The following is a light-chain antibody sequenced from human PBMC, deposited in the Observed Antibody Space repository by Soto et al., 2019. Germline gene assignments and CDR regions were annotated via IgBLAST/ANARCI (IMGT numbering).Light chain of an antibody. CDR1: SSNIGAGYD. CDR3: QSYDSSLSV. J-gene: IGLJ1*01. CDR2: GNS. Sequence: QSVLTQPPSVSWTPGQRVTISCTRSSSNIGAGYDVHWYQQLPGTAPKLLIYGNSNRPSGVPDRFSGSKSGTSASLAITGLQAEDEADYYCQSYDSSLSVFGTGTKVTVL. V-gene: IGLV1-40*01.